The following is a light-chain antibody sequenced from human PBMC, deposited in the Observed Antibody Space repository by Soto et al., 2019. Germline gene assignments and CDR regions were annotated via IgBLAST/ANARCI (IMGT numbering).Light chain of an antibody. V-gene: IGKV3-20*01. CDR3: QQYGNSPRT. Sequence: EVVLTQSPGTLSLSPGERAILSCRASQSVSSSSLAWYQQKPGQAPRLLMYGVSSRATGIPDRFRGSGSGTDFTLTSNRLEPEDFAVYYCQQYGNSPRTFGQGTRVEVK. CDR1: QSVSSSS. J-gene: IGKJ1*01. CDR2: GVS.